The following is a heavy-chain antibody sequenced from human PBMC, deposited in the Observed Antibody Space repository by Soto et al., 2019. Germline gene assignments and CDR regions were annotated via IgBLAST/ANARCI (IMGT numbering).Heavy chain of an antibody. V-gene: IGHV3-7*01. J-gene: IGHJ4*02. CDR1: GFTFSSYW. CDR3: ARDLRSSNVVVVAAIGY. CDR2: IKQDGSEK. D-gene: IGHD2-15*01. Sequence: GGSLRLSCAASGFTFSSYWMSWGRQAPWKGLEWVANIKQDGSEKYYVDSVKGRFTISRDNAKNSLYLQMNSLRAEDTAVYYCARDLRSSNVVVVAAIGYWGQGTLVTVSS.